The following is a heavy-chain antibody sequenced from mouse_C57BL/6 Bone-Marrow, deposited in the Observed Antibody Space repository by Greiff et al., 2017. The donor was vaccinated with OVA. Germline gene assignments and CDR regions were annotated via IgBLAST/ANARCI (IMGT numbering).Heavy chain of an antibody. Sequence: EVQLVESGGGLVQPKGSLKLSCAASGFSFNTYAMNWVRQAPGKGLEWVARIRSKSNNYATYYADSVKDRFTISRDDSESMLYLQMNNLKTEDTAMYYCVRHEWLPGSYYAMDYWGQGTSVTVSS. CDR3: VRHEWLPGSYYAMDY. CDR1: GFSFNTYA. V-gene: IGHV10-1*01. CDR2: IRSKSNNYAT. D-gene: IGHD2-2*01. J-gene: IGHJ4*01.